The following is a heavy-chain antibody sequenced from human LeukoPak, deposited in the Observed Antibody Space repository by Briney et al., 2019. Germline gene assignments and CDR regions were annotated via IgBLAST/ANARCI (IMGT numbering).Heavy chain of an antibody. J-gene: IGHJ5*02. CDR1: GGSISSSNW. CDR2: IYHSGST. D-gene: IGHD3-10*01. V-gene: IGHV4-4*02. Sequence: SETLSLTCAVSGGSISSSNWWSWVRQPPGKGLEWIGEIYHSGSTNYNPSLKSRVTISVDKSKNQFSLKLSSVTAADTAVYYCAKGSGSYPSNWLDPWGQGTLVTVSS. CDR3: AKGSGSYPSNWLDP.